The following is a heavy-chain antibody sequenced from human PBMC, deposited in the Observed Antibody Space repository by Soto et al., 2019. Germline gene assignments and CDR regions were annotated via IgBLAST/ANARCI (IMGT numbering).Heavy chain of an antibody. J-gene: IGHJ6*02. CDR3: ARPQTGAGVKSMDV. Sequence: ASVKVSCKASGYTFTSYAIHWVRQAPGQRLEWMGWINAGNGNTKYSQKFQGRVAITRDTSASTAYMELSSLRSEDTAVYYCARPQTGAGVKSMDVWGQGTTVTVSS. CDR1: GYTFTSYA. CDR2: INAGNGNT. V-gene: IGHV1-3*01. D-gene: IGHD7-27*01.